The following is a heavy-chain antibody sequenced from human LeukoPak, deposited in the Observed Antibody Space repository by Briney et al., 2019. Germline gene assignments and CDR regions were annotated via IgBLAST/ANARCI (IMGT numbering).Heavy chain of an antibody. Sequence: SETLSLTCTVSGGSISSSSYYWGWIRQPPGKGLEWIGSIYYSGSTYYNPSLKSRVTISVDTSKNQFSPKLSSVTAADTAVYYCASLKDIAAAGTFDYWGQGTLVTVSS. D-gene: IGHD6-13*01. J-gene: IGHJ4*02. CDR2: IYYSGST. CDR1: GGSISSSSYY. CDR3: ASLKDIAAAGTFDY. V-gene: IGHV4-39*01.